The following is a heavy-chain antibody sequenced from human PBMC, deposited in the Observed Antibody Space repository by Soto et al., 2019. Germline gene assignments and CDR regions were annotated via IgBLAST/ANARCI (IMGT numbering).Heavy chain of an antibody. D-gene: IGHD1-1*01. CDR1: GGSISSGGYY. J-gene: IGHJ5*02. Sequence: NPSETLSLTCTVSGGSISSGGYYWSWIRQHPGKGLEWIVYIYYSGSTYYNPSLKSRVTVSVDTSKNQFSLKLSSVTAADTAVYYCAREGNGKNWNDMRYNWFDPWGQGTLVTVSS. V-gene: IGHV4-31*03. CDR2: IYYSGST. CDR3: AREGNGKNWNDMRYNWFDP.